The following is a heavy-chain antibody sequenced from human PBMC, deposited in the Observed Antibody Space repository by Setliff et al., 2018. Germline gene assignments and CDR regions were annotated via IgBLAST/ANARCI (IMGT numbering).Heavy chain of an antibody. J-gene: IGHJ4*02. V-gene: IGHV4-4*08. CDR2: IQTSGTT. D-gene: IGHD3-3*01. CDR1: GASISSYH. CDR3: ARAYYTGGYYGESPSFFFDS. Sequence: PSETLSLTCSVSGASISSYHWSWIRQPPGKGLEWIGYIQTSGTTNYNPSLKSRVTISVDTSKNQFSLRLKSVTAADTAVYYCARAYYTGGYYGESPSFFFDSWGQGTLVTVSS.